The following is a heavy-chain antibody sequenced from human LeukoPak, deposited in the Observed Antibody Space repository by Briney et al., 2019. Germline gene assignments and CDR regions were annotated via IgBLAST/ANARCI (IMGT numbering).Heavy chain of an antibody. J-gene: IGHJ3*02. V-gene: IGHV1-46*01. Sequence: ASVKVSCKASGYTFTSYYMHWVRQAPGQGLEWMGIINPSGGSTSYAQKFQGRVTMTRDMSTSTVYMELSSLRSEDTAVYYCARIPRYSYGYVGAFDIWGQGTMVTVSS. CDR1: GYTFTSYY. CDR3: ARIPRYSYGYVGAFDI. D-gene: IGHD5-18*01. CDR2: INPSGGST.